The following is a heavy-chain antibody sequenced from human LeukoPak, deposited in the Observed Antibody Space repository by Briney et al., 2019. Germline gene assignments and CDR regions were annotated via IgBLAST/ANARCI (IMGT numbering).Heavy chain of an antibody. V-gene: IGHV3-21*01. Sequence: GGSLRLSCAASGFTFSSYSMSWVRQAPGKGLEWASSISSSSRYIYYADSVKGRFTISRDNAKNSLYLQMNSLRAEDTAVYYCARAPGGAARPYWGQGTLVTVSS. CDR1: GFTFSSYS. J-gene: IGHJ4*02. CDR2: ISSSSRYI. D-gene: IGHD6-6*01. CDR3: ARAPGGAARPY.